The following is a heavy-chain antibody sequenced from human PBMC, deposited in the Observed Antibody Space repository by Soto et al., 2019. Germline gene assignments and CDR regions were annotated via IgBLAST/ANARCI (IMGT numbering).Heavy chain of an antibody. J-gene: IGHJ4*02. CDR1: GFTFSNYW. CDR2: LKSDGSGT. CDR3: VRGDGDYYDGNGYLGRH. Sequence: EVQLVESGGGLVQPGGSLRLSCAVSGFTFSNYWMHWVRQAPGKGLVWVSRLKSDGSGTMYADSVKGRLTISGDNAKNTLDMQMNSLLAEDTAVYYCVRGDGDYYDGNGYLGRHWGQGTLVTVSS. V-gene: IGHV3-74*03. D-gene: IGHD3-22*01.